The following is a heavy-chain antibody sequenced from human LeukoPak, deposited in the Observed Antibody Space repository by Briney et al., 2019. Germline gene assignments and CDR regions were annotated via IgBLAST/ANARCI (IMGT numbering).Heavy chain of an antibody. CDR2: ISSRGDTI. Sequence: GGSLTLSCAPSAVTFSDYYMSWIRQPPGKGLEWVSYISSRGDTIFYADSVKGRFTISRDNARSLLYLQMNSLRAEDTAVYYCARALDDAFDIWGQGTMVTVS. CDR1: AVTFSDYY. CDR3: ARALDDAFDI. J-gene: IGHJ3*02. D-gene: IGHD1-1*01. V-gene: IGHV3-11*01.